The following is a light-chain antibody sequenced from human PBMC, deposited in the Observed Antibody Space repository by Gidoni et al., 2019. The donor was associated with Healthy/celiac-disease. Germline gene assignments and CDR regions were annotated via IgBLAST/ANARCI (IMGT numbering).Light chain of an antibody. CDR3: QQYNNWPPGCS. CDR1: QSVSSN. V-gene: IGKV3-15*01. J-gene: IGKJ2*04. Sequence: EIVMTQSPATLSVSPGERATLSCRASQSVSSNLAWYQQKPGQAPRLLIYGASTRATGIPARFSGSGSGIEFTLTISSLQSEDFAVYYCQQYNNWPPGCSFXXXTKLEIK. CDR2: GAS.